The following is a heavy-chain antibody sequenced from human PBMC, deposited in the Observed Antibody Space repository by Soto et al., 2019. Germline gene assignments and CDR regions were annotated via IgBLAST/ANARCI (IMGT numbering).Heavy chain of an antibody. V-gene: IGHV4-4*07. D-gene: IGHD4-17*01. CDR1: GGSISNDY. CDR3: ARDDNGDNGRAFDP. J-gene: IGHJ5*02. Sequence: SETLSLTCDVSGGSISNDYWSWIRQPAGKGLEWIGRIYTSGNTNYNPSLKGRVTMSVDMSKNQFSLKLSSVAAADTAVYYFARDDNGDNGRAFDPWGQGTLVTVSS. CDR2: IYTSGNT.